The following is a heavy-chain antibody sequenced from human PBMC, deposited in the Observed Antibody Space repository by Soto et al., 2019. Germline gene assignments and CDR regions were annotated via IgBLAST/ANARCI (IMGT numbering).Heavy chain of an antibody. CDR2: ISYDGSNK. V-gene: IGHV3-30-3*01. Sequence: GGSLRLSCAASGFTFSSYAMHWVRQAPGKGLEWVAVISYDGSNKYYADSVKGRFTISRDNSKNTLYLQMSSLRAEDTAVYYCARAVGKYYYYGMDVWGQGTTVTVSS. CDR1: GFTFSSYA. CDR3: ARAVGKYYYYGMDV. J-gene: IGHJ6*02. D-gene: IGHD1-26*01.